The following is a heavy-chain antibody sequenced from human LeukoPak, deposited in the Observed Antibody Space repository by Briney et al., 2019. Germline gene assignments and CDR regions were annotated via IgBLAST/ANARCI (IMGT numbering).Heavy chain of an antibody. CDR1: GFTFSSYV. CDR2: ISYDGSNK. V-gene: IGHV3-30-3*01. CDR3: ARDRGGSNDLDY. D-gene: IGHD1-26*01. J-gene: IGHJ4*02. Sequence: GGSLRLSCAASGFTFSSYVMHWVRQAPGKGLEWVAVISYDGSNKYYADSVKGRFTVSRDNSKNTLYLQMNSLRAEDTAVYYCARDRGGSNDLDYWGQGTLVTVSS.